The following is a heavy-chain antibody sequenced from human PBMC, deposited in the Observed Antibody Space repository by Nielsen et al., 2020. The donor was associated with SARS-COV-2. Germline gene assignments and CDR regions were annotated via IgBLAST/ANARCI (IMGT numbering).Heavy chain of an antibody. J-gene: IGHJ4*02. Sequence: ASVKVSCKASGYSFTNYDINWVRQATGQGLEWMGWMNPNSGNTGYAQKFQGRVSMTRNTSISTVYMELSSLRSDDTAVYYCARDSSGTYRRVDYWGQGTLVTVSS. CDR1: GYSFTNYD. V-gene: IGHV1-8*01. CDR2: MNPNSGNT. CDR3: ARDSSGTYRRVDY. D-gene: IGHD3-22*01.